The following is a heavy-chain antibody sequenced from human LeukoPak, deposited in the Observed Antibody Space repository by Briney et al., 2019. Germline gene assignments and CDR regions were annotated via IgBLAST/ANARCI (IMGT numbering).Heavy chain of an antibody. CDR2: IYYSGST. CDR1: GGSISSGDYY. Sequence: PSETLSLTCTVSGGSISSGDYYWSWIRQPPGKGLEWIGYIYYSGSTYYNPSLKSRVTISVDTSKNQFSLKLSSVTAADTAVYYCASYSLGYCSSTSCFGRVTPLGGFDPWGQRTLVTVSS. V-gene: IGHV4-30-4*01. J-gene: IGHJ5*02. D-gene: IGHD2-2*01. CDR3: ASYSLGYCSSTSCFGRVTPLGGFDP.